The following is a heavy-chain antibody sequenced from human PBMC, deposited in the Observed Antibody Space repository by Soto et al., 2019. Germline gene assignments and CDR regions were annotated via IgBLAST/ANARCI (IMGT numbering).Heavy chain of an antibody. Sequence: EVQLLESGGGLVQPGGSLRLSCAASGFTFSSYAMSWVRQAPGKGLEWVSAISGSGGSTYYADSVKGRFTISRDNSKNTLYLQMNSLRAEDTAVYYCAPSPSYYDYIWGSYYFDYWGQGTLVTVSS. CDR2: ISGSGGST. CDR3: APSPSYYDYIWGSYYFDY. J-gene: IGHJ4*02. V-gene: IGHV3-23*01. CDR1: GFTFSSYA. D-gene: IGHD3-16*01.